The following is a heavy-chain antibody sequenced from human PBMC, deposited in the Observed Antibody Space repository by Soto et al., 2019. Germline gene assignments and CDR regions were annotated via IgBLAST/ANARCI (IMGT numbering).Heavy chain of an antibody. CDR1: GFTFSSYA. CDR3: AKGGHTMIVVVLRPFDY. D-gene: IGHD3-22*01. Sequence: SLRLSCAASGFTFSSYAMSWVRQAPGKGLEWVSAISGSGGSTYYADSVKGRFTISRDNSKNTLYLQMNSLRAEDTAVYYCAKGGHTMIVVVLRPFDYWGQGTLVTVSS. CDR2: ISGSGGST. V-gene: IGHV3-23*01. J-gene: IGHJ4*02.